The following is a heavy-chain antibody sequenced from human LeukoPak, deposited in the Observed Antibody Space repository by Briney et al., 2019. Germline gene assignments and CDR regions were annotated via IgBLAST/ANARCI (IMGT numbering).Heavy chain of an antibody. CDR1: GYTFARYY. CDR2: INPNSGGT. D-gene: IGHD6-13*01. Sequence: GASVKVSCKASGYTFARYYMHWVRQAPGQGLEWMGWINPNSGGTNYAQKFQGRVTMTRDTSISTACMELSRLRSDDTAVYYCARLDSSSWYDGGPFDYWGQGTLVTVSS. CDR3: ARLDSSSWYDGGPFDY. J-gene: IGHJ4*02. V-gene: IGHV1-2*02.